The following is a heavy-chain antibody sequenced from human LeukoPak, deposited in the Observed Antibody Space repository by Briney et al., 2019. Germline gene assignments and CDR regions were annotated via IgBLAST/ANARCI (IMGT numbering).Heavy chain of an antibody. CDR2: INDDGTTT. CDR3: VRALSSISDVS. J-gene: IGHJ5*02. V-gene: IGHV3-74*03. Sequence: QPGGSLRLSCAASGFTFSYSWLHWVRQAPGKGLVWVSRINDDGTTTTYADSVKGRFTISRDNAKNTLYLQMNSLRAEDTAVYFCVRALSSISDVSWGQGTLVTVSS. D-gene: IGHD3-3*02. CDR1: GFTFSYSW.